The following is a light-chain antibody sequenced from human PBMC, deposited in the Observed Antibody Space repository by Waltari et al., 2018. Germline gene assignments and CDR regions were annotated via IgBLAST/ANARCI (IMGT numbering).Light chain of an antibody. J-gene: IGLJ3*02. Sequence: QAGLTQPPSVSKGLRQTATLTCIGNNNNVGREEPAWLQQNQGHPPKLLSYRNNNRPSGISERFSASRSGNTASLTITELQPEDEADYYCSAWDGSLRGWVFGGGTKLTVL. CDR3: SAWDGSLRGWV. CDR2: RNN. V-gene: IGLV10-54*04. CDR1: NNNVGREE.